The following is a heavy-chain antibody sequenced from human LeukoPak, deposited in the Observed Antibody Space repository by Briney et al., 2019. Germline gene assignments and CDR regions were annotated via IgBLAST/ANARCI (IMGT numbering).Heavy chain of an antibody. V-gene: IGHV3-21*01. CDR2: ITTSSTYM. D-gene: IGHD6-19*01. CDR1: GFTFSSYS. CDR3: ARDPYSGGYGAYYYYYMDV. J-gene: IGHJ6*03. Sequence: PGGSLRLSCAASGFTFSSYSMNWVRQAPGKGLEWVSSITTSSTYMFYADSVRGRFTISRDNAENSLYLQMNSLRDEDTAVYYCARDPYSGGYGAYYYYYMDVWGKGTTVTVSS.